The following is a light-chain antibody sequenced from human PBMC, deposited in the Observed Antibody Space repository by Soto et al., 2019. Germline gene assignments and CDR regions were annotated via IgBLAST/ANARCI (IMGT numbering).Light chain of an antibody. V-gene: IGKV4-1*01. CDR2: DAY. CDR1: QTLLYFANNLNY. CDR3: QQRHMWPIT. Sequence: IVMTQSPESLALSLGERATINCKSSQTLLYFANNLNYLAWYQQKPGQAPRLLIYDAYNRATGIPPRFSGSGSGTDFTLTISSLEPEDSAVYYCQQRHMWPITFGQGTRLEIK. J-gene: IGKJ5*01.